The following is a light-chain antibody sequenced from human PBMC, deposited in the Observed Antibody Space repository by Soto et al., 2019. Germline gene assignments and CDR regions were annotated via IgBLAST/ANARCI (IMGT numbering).Light chain of an antibody. CDR1: QSINVW. V-gene: IGKV1-5*01. Sequence: DIQMTKSASTLSASLGDRVTITCRASQSINVWLAWYQQKPGKASKVLIYDASSLKSGVPSRFSGSGSGTEFTLTISNLQPDDFATYSCQQYKSYSWTFGQGTMEDIK. J-gene: IGKJ1*01. CDR3: QQYKSYSWT. CDR2: DAS.